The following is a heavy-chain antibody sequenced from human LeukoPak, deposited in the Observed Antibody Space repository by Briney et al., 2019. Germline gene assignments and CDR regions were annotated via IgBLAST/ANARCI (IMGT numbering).Heavy chain of an antibody. V-gene: IGHV3-66*01. D-gene: IGHD6-13*01. CDR3: ARDRAAAGTVDY. CDR2: IYRGGST. J-gene: IGHJ4*02. Sequence: GGSLRLSCAASEFSVGSNYMTWVRQAPGKGLEWVSLIYRGGSTYYADSVKGRFTISRDNAKNSLYLQMNSLRAEDTAVYYCARDRAAAGTVDYWGQGTLVTVSS. CDR1: EFSVGSNY.